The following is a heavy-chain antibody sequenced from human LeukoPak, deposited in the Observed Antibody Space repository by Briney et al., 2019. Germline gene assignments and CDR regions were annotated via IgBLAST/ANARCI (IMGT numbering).Heavy chain of an antibody. CDR1: GGSVSSASYY. V-gene: IGHV4-61*01. D-gene: IGHD2-2*01. CDR3: ARTQYCTSSTSCYFGYFDY. J-gene: IGHJ4*02. Sequence: SETLSLTCTVSGGSVSSASYYWSWIRQPPGKGLEWIAYVYFTGSTNYNPSLKSRVTISLDMSKNQSSLKLSSVTAADTALYYCARTQYCTSSTSCYFGYFDYWGQGTLVTVSS. CDR2: VYFTGST.